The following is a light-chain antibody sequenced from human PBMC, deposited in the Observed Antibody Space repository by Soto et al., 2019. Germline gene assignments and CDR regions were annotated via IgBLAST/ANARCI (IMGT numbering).Light chain of an antibody. Sequence: QSALTQPRSVSGSPGQSVTISCTGTSSDVGGYNYVSWYQQHPGKAPKLMIYDVSKRPSGVPDRFSGSKSGNTASLTISGLQAEDEADHYCCSYAGSYTSFGTGTKVTVL. CDR2: DVS. CDR1: SSDVGGYNY. V-gene: IGLV2-11*01. CDR3: CSYAGSYTS. J-gene: IGLJ1*01.